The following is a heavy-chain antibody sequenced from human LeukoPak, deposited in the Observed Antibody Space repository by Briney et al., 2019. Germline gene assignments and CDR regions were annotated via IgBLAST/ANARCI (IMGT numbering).Heavy chain of an antibody. J-gene: IGHJ3*02. D-gene: IGHD2-21*02. CDR3: ASPGVGGDYAFDI. Sequence: SVKVSCKASGYDFINYGISWVRQAPGQGLEWMGRIIPILGIANYAQKFQGRVTITADKSTSTAYMELSSLRSEDTAVYYCASPGVGGDYAFDIWGQGTMVTVSS. V-gene: IGHV1-69*04. CDR2: IIPILGIA. CDR1: GYDFINYG.